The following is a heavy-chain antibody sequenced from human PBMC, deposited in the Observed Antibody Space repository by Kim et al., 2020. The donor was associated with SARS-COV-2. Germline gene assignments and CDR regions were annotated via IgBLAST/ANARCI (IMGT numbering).Heavy chain of an antibody. Sequence: GGSLRLSCAASGFTFSTYNMNWVRQAPGKGLEWVSCISNSSNYIYYADSVKGRLTISRDNAKNSLYLQMNSLRAEDTAVYYCARGPGWDSASANYLDLWG. V-gene: IGHV3-21*01. J-gene: IGHJ2*01. CDR1: GFTFSTYN. CDR3: ARGPGWDSASANYLDL. D-gene: IGHD1-26*01. CDR2: ISNSSNYI.